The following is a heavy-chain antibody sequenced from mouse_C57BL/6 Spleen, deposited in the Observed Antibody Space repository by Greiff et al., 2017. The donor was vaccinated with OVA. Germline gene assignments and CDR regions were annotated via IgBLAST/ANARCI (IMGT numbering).Heavy chain of an antibody. V-gene: IGHV5-17*01. CDR1: GFTFSDYG. CDR3: ARGITTVVDY. J-gene: IGHJ2*01. CDR2: ISSGSSTI. Sequence: VESGGGLVKPGGSLKLSCAASGFTFSDYGMHWVRQAPEKGLEWVAYISSGSSTIYFADTVTGRFTISRDNAKNTLFLQMTSLRSEDTAMYYCARGITTVVDYWGQGTTLTVSS. D-gene: IGHD1-1*01.